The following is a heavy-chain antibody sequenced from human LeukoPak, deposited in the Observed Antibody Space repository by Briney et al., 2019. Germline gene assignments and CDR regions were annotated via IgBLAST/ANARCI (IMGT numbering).Heavy chain of an antibody. J-gene: IGHJ4*02. D-gene: IGHD4-17*01. V-gene: IGHV1-18*01. CDR3: ARDSRGVTIPRNFDY. CDR1: GYTFTSYG. CDR2: ISAYNGNT. Sequence: GASVKVSCKASGYTFTSYGISWVRQAPGQGLEWMGWISAYNGNTNYAQKLQGRVTMTTDTSTSTAYMELRSLRSDDTAVYYCARDSRGVTIPRNFDYWGQGTLVTVSS.